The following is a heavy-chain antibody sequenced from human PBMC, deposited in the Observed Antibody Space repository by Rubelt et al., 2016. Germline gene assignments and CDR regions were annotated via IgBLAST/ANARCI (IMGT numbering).Heavy chain of an antibody. V-gene: IGHV4-39*01. CDR3: ARRPPNSPIS. J-gene: IGHJ4*02. CDR2: IYYSGST. D-gene: IGHD2/OR15-2a*01. CDR1: GDSISSSSSY. Sequence: QLQLQESGPGLVKPSETLSLTCTVSGDSISSSSSYWGWIRQPPGKGLEGIGNIYYSGSTNYNPSLKSRGTIWMDTSTNQFPLRLGSVTAADTAIYYCARRPPNSPISWGPGTLVTVSA.